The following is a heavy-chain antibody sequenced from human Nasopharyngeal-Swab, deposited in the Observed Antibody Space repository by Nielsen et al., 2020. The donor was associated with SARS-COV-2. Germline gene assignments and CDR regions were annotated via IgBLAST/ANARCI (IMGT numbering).Heavy chain of an antibody. D-gene: IGHD3-10*01. J-gene: IGHJ2*01. V-gene: IGHV1-46*01. CDR2: INPSGGST. CDR3: ARGVGSGSYYTYWYFDL. CDR1: GYTFTSYY. Sequence: ASVKVSCKASGYTFTSYYMHWVRQAPGQGLEWMGIINPSGGSTSYAQKFQGRVTMTRDTSTSTAYMELSRLRSDDTAVYYCARGVGSGSYYTYWYFDLWGRGTLVTVSS.